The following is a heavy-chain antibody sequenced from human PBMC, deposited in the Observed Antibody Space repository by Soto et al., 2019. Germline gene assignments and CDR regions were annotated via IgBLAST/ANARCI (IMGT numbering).Heavy chain of an antibody. CDR3: ARSQGSSTSLEIYYYYYYGMDV. J-gene: IGHJ6*02. Sequence: QVQLVQSGAEVKKPGSSVKVSCKASGGTFSSYAISWVRQAPGQGLEWMGGIIPISGTANYAQKFQGRVTITAAESTSTAYMELRSLRSEDTAVYYCARSQGSSTSLEIYYYYYYGMDVWGQGPTVTASS. D-gene: IGHD2-2*01. CDR1: GGTFSSYA. V-gene: IGHV1-69*01. CDR2: IIPISGTA.